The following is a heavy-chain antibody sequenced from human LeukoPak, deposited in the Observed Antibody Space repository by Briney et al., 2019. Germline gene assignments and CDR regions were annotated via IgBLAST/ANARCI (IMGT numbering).Heavy chain of an antibody. CDR2: IWYDGSNK. V-gene: IGHV3-33*08. J-gene: IGHJ4*02. D-gene: IGHD3-10*01. Sequence: GGSLRLSCAASGFTFSSYGMHWVRQAPGKGLEWVAVIWYDGSNKYYADSVKGRFTISRDNSKSTLYLQMNSLRAEDTAVYYCARDGRLGESQNYFDYWGQGTLVTVSS. CDR1: GFTFSSYG. CDR3: ARDGRLGESQNYFDY.